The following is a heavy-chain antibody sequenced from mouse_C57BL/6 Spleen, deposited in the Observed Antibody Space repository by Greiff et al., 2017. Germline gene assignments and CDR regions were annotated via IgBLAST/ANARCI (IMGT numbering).Heavy chain of an antibody. CDR1: GYTFTSYW. J-gene: IGHJ2*01. D-gene: IGHD2-5*01. V-gene: IGHV1-52*01. CDR2: IDPSDSET. Sequence: QVQLQQPGAELVRPGSSVKLSCKASGYTFTSYWMHWVKQRPIQGLEWIGNIDPSDSETHYNQKFKDKATLTVDKSSSTAYMQLSSLTSEDSAVYYCARSGSNYEGFFDYWGQGTTLTVSS. CDR3: ARSGSNYEGFFDY.